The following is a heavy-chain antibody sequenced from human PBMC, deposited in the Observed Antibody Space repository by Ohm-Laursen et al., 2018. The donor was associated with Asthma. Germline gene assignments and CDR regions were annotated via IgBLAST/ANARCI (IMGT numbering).Heavy chain of an antibody. V-gene: IGHV4-31*03. Sequence: SQTLSLTCTVSGGSISSGGYYWSWIRQHPGKGLEWIGYIYHSGTAYYNPSLQSRVTLSVDTSKNQFSLKLSSVTAADTAVYYCARESYGDYGPWFDPWGQGTLVTVSS. CDR1: GGSISSGGYY. D-gene: IGHD4-17*01. CDR3: ARESYGDYGPWFDP. CDR2: IYHSGTA. J-gene: IGHJ5*02.